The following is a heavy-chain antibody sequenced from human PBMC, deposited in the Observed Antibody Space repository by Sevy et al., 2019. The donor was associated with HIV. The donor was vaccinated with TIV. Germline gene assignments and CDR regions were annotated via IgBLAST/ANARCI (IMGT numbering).Heavy chain of an antibody. CDR2: IYYSGST. Sequence: SETLSLTCTVPGGSISSGGYYWSWIRQHPGKGLEWIGYIYYSGSTYYNPSLKSRVTISVDTSKNQFSLKLSSVTAADTAVYYCARTRSCSGGSCYSRHIDYWGQGTLVTVSS. CDR1: GGSISSGGYY. V-gene: IGHV4-31*03. J-gene: IGHJ4*02. CDR3: ARTRSCSGGSCYSRHIDY. D-gene: IGHD2-15*01.